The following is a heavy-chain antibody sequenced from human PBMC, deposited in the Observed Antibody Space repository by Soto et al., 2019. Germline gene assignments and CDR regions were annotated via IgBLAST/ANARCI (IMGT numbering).Heavy chain of an antibody. CDR1: GGSFSGYY. Sequence: PSETLSLTCAVYGGSFSGYYWSWIRQPPGKGLEWIGEINHSGSTNYNPSLKSRVTISVDTSKNQFSLKLSSVTAADTAVYYCARGRNHVDIVATTFYYCYYMDVWGKGTTVTVSS. CDR2: INHSGST. D-gene: IGHD5-12*01. V-gene: IGHV4-34*01. CDR3: ARGRNHVDIVATTFYYCYYMDV. J-gene: IGHJ6*03.